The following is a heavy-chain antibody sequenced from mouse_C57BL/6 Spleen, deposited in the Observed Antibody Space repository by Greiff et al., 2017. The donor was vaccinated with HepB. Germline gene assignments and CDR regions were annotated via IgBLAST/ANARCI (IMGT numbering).Heavy chain of an antibody. V-gene: IGHV5-12*01. Sequence: DVKLVESGGGLVQPGGSLKLSCAASGFTFSDYYMYWVRQTPEKRLEWVAYISNGGGSTYYPDTVKGRFTISRDNAKNTLYLQMSRLKSEDTAMYYCARADGVWGTGTTVTVSS. CDR3: ARADGV. CDR1: GFTFSDYY. J-gene: IGHJ1*03. CDR2: ISNGGGST.